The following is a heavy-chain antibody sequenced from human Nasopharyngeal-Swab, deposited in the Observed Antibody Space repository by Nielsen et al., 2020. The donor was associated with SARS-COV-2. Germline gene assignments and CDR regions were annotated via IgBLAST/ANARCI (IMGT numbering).Heavy chain of an antibody. V-gene: IGHV1-46*01. CDR1: GYTLTVLP. CDR2: INPSGGQT. Sequence: ASVKVSCKVSGYTLTVLPIHWVRQAPGQGLEWMGLINPSGGQTTYAQKFQGRVTMTRGTSTSTVYMELSSLRSEDTAVYYCARDLDPATAGALDIWGQGTMVTVSS. J-gene: IGHJ3*02. D-gene: IGHD2-2*01. CDR3: ARDLDPATAGALDI.